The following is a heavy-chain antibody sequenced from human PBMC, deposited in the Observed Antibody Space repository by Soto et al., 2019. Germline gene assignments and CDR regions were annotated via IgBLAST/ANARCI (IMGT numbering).Heavy chain of an antibody. V-gene: IGHV2-5*02. J-gene: IGHJ4*02. D-gene: IGHD2-15*01. CDR2: IYWDDDK. CDR1: GFSLSATGVG. Sequence: ESGPTLVNPTQTLTMTCSFSGFSLSATGVGVAWIRQPPGKALEWLALIYWDDDKRYSPSLKTRLTITKDTSKNQVVLTMTNMDPVDTATYYCAHKGCGGGTCYPGYFDPWGQGTLVTVSS. CDR3: AHKGCGGGTCYPGYFDP.